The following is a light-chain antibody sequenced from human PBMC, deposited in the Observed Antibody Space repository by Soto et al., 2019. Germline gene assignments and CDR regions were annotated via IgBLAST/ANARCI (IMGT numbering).Light chain of an antibody. CDR3: QQYNNWPPWT. Sequence: EIVMTQSPATLSVSPGERATLSYRASQSVSSNLAWYQHKPGQAPRLLIYGASNRATGIPARFSGSGSGTEFTLTISSLQSEDFAVYYCQQYNNWPPWTFGQGTKVEIK. CDR2: GAS. J-gene: IGKJ1*01. CDR1: QSVSSN. V-gene: IGKV3-15*01.